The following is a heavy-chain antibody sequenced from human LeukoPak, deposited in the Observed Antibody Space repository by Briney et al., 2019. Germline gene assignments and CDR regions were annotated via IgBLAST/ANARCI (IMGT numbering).Heavy chain of an antibody. J-gene: IGHJ4*02. V-gene: IGHV4-38-2*01. Sequence: PSETLSLTCAVSGYSIGSGYYWGWIRQPPGKGLEWIGSIYHSGSTYYNPSLKSRVTISVDTSKNQFSLKLSSVTAADTAVYYCARWIVVVPAASIDYWGQGTLVTVSS. CDR3: ARWIVVVPAASIDY. D-gene: IGHD2-2*01. CDR2: IYHSGST. CDR1: GYSIGSGYY.